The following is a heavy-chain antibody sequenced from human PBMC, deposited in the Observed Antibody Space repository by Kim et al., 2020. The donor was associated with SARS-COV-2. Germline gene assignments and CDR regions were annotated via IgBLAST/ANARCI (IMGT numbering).Heavy chain of an antibody. Sequence: GGSLRLSCTASEFIFSDYDMSWIRQAPGKGLECVSYISSSGRTIFYADSVKGRFTISRDNAKNSLYLQMNDLRAGDTAVYYCARARRDSLTGYYYYYGMDDWGQGTTVTVSS. J-gene: IGHJ6*02. CDR1: EFIFSDYD. CDR2: ISSSGRTI. CDR3: ARARRDSLTGYYYYYGMDD. D-gene: IGHD3-9*01. V-gene: IGHV3-11*01.